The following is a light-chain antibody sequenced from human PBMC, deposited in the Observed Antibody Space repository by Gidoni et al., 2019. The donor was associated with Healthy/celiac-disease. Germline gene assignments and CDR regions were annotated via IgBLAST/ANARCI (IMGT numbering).Light chain of an antibody. CDR2: AAS. Sequence: DIQMTQSPPSLSASVGDRVTITCRASQSISSYLNWYQQKPGQAPKLLIYAASSLQSGVPSRFSGSGSGTDFTLTISSLQPEDFATYYCQQSYSTPWAFGQGTKVEIK. CDR3: QQSYSTPWA. CDR1: QSISSY. J-gene: IGKJ1*01. V-gene: IGKV1-39*01.